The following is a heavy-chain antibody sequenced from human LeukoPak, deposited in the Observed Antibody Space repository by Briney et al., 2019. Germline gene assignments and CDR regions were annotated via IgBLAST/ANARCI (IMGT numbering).Heavy chain of an antibody. D-gene: IGHD2-21*02. CDR3: AKVMAYCGGDCYSSLDY. J-gene: IGHJ4*02. CDR1: GFTISSNA. CDR2: ISGSGGST. Sequence: PGGSLRLSCAASGFTISSNAMSWVRQAPGKGLEWVSAISGSGGSTYYADSADSVKGRFTISRDNSKNTLYLQMNSLRAEDTALYYCAKVMAYCGGDCYSSLDYWGQGTLVTVSS. V-gene: IGHV3-23*01.